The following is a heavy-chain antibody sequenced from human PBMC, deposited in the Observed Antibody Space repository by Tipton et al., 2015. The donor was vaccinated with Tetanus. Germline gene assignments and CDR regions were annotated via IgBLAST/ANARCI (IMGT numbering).Heavy chain of an antibody. J-gene: IGHJ4*02. CDR1: GFTFSSYA. CDR2: ISGSGGST. CDR3: ASIGVVGGYFDWSEIYPYFDY. D-gene: IGHD3-9*01. Sequence: SLRLSCAASGFTFSSYAMSWVRQAPGKGLEWVSAISGSGGSTYYADSVKGRFTISRDNSKNTLYLQMNSLRAEDTAVYYCASIGVVGGYFDWSEIYPYFDYWGQGTLVTVSS. V-gene: IGHV3-23*01.